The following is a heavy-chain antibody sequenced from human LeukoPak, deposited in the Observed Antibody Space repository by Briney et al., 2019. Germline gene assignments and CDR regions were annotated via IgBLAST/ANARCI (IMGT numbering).Heavy chain of an antibody. V-gene: IGHV3-30*03. Sequence: SGGSLRLSCAASGFTFSSYGMHWVRQAPGKGLEWVAVISYDGSNKYYADSVKGRFTISRDNSKNTLYLQMNSLRAEDTAVYYCATGSYGGNPEDYWGQGTLVTVSS. CDR1: GFTFSSYG. D-gene: IGHD4-23*01. CDR2: ISYDGSNK. CDR3: ATGSYGGNPEDY. J-gene: IGHJ4*02.